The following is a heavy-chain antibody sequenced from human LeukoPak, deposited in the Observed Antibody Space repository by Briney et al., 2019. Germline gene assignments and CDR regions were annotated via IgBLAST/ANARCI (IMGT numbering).Heavy chain of an antibody. V-gene: IGHV6-1*01. CDR1: GDSFSSNSAA. CDR2: TYYRSKWFN. D-gene: IGHD5-12*01. J-gene: IGHJ3*02. Sequence: SQTLSLTCAISGDSFSSNSAAWTWIRQSPSRGLEWLGRTYYRSKWFNDYAISVKSRITINPDTSKNQFSLQLNSVTPEDTAVYYCARETDIVPTIDAFDIWGQGTMVTVSS. CDR3: ARETDIVPTIDAFDI.